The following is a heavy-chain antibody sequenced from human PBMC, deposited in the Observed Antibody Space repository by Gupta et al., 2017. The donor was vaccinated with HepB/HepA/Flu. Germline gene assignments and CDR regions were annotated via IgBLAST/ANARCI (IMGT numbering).Heavy chain of an antibody. D-gene: IGHD3-22*01. J-gene: IGHJ6*02. CDR2: IYHSGST. Sequence: QVQLQESGPGLVKPSGTLSLTCAVSGGSISSSNWWSWVRQPPGKGLEWIGEIYHSGSTNYNPSLKSRVTISVDKSKNQFSLKLSSVTAADTAVYYCARATDYYDSSGYYFLRYGMDVWGQGTTVTVSS. V-gene: IGHV4-4*02. CDR1: GGSISSSNW. CDR3: ARATDYYDSSGYYFLRYGMDV.